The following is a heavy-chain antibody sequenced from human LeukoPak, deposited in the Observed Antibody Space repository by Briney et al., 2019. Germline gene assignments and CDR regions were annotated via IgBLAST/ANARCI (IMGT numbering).Heavy chain of an antibody. CDR3: ARDRDGGYDRIFDY. Sequence: GGSLRLSCAASGFTIGGFAMTWVRQAPGKGLDWVSSIGSDYKTHYSESVKGRFAISRDNAKNSLYLQMGSLRAEDTAVYYCARDRDGGYDRIFDYWGQGTLVTVSS. CDR2: IGSDYKT. D-gene: IGHD5-12*01. V-gene: IGHV3-23*01. J-gene: IGHJ4*02. CDR1: GFTIGGFA.